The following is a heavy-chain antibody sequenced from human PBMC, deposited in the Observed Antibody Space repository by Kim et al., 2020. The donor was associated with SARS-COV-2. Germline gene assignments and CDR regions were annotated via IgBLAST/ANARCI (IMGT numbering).Heavy chain of an antibody. V-gene: IGHV1-2*04. CDR3: ARESTVTQTGFDY. CDR1: GYTFTGYY. Sequence: ASVKVSCKPSGYTFTGYYMHWVRQAPGQGLEWMGWINPNSGGTNYAQKFQGWVTMTRDTSISTAYMELSRLRSDDTAVYYCARESTVTQTGFDYWGQGTLVTVSS. J-gene: IGHJ4*02. D-gene: IGHD4-17*01. CDR2: INPNSGGT.